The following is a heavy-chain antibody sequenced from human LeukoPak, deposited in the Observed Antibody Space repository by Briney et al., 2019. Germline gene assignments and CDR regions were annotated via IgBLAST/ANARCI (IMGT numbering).Heavy chain of an antibody. CDR3: ARDPAYGALDY. J-gene: IGHJ4*02. CDR2: IDPDGNTK. V-gene: IGHV3-7*01. D-gene: IGHD4-17*01. Sequence: GGSLRLSCAASGFTFSGSWMTWVRQAPGRGLEWVANIDPDGNTKDYLDSVKGRFTISRVNARNSLYLQLNRLRAEDTSVYYCARDPAYGALDYWGQGTLVTVSS. CDR1: GFTFSGSW.